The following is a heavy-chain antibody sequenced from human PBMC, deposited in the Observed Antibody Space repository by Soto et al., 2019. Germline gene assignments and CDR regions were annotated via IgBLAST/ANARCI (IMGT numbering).Heavy chain of an antibody. Sequence: EVQLVESGGGLVQPGGSLRLSCVASGFTLSSYWMSWVRQAPGKGPEWVANIKGDGSEKYYADSVKSRFTISRDNAKNSLLLEMNGLRAEDTALYYCARCVGAVAGSNLGQGTLVTVSS. V-gene: IGHV3-7*05. CDR1: GFTLSSYW. CDR3: ARCVGAVAGSN. D-gene: IGHD6-19*01. CDR2: IKGDGSEK. J-gene: IGHJ1*01.